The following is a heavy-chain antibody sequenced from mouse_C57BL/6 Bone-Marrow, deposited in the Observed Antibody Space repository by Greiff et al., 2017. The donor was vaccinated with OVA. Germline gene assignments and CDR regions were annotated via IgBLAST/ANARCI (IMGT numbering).Heavy chain of an antibody. J-gene: IGHJ2*01. CDR3: ARREGAIDY. V-gene: IGHV5-6*01. Sequence: EVQWVESGGDLVKPGGSLKLSCAASGFTFSSYGMSWVRQTPDKRLEWVATISSGGSYTYYPDSVKGRFTISRDNAKNTRYLQMSSLKSEDTAMYYCARREGAIDYWGQGTTLTVSS. CDR2: ISSGGSYT. CDR1: GFTFSSYG.